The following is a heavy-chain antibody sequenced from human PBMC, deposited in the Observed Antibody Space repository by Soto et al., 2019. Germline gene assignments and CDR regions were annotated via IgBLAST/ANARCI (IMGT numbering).Heavy chain of an antibody. CDR2: IFPSDSDT. D-gene: IGHD3-16*02. V-gene: IGHV5-51*01. CDR3: ARKDKSRYFNWFDP. Sequence: GESLKISCRTSGYKFTSSLIAWVRQMPGKGLEWMGIIFPSDSDTRYSPSFQGQVTISADRSTSTVFLQWASLKASDTAVYFCARKDKSRYFNWFDPWGQGTLVTVCS. CDR1: GYKFTSSL. J-gene: IGHJ5*02.